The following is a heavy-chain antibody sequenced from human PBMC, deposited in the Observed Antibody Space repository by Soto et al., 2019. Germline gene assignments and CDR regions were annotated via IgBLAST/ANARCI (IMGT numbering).Heavy chain of an antibody. D-gene: IGHD3-10*01. CDR1: GYTFTNYE. V-gene: IGHV1-8*01. Sequence: VASVKVSCKASGYTFTNYEINWVRQASGQGLEWMGWMNPGSGNTDYAHKFQGRVTMTRNISISTAYMELSRLGSDDTAIYYCARMASSGSLNWFDPWGQGTLVTVSS. CDR3: ARMASSGSLNWFDP. CDR2: MNPGSGNT. J-gene: IGHJ5*02.